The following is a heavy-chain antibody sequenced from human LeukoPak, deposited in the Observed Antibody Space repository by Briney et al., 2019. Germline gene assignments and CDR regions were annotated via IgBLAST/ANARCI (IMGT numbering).Heavy chain of an antibody. CDR1: GFTFSSYS. V-gene: IGHV3-21*01. Sequence: PGGSLRLSCAASGFTFSSYSMNWVRQAPGKGLEWVSSISSSSSYIYYADSVKGRFTISRDNAKKSLYLQMNSLRAEDTAVYYCARDFRDGYNLLHPDPPQGRWFDPWGQGTRVTVSS. D-gene: IGHD5-24*01. CDR2: ISSSSSYI. J-gene: IGHJ5*02. CDR3: ARDFRDGYNLLHPDPPQGRWFDP.